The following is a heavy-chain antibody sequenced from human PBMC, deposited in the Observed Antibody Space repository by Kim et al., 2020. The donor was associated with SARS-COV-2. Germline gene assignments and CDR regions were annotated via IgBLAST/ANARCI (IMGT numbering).Heavy chain of an antibody. V-gene: IGHV4-39*07. CDR2: IYYSGST. CDR3: ASGDSSTGALDY. J-gene: IGHJ4*02. Sequence: SETLSLTCTVSGGSISSSSYYWGWIRQPPGKGLEWIGSIYYSGSTYYNPSLKSRVTISVDTSKNQFSLKLSSVTAADTAVYYCASGDSSTGALDYWGQGTLVTVSS. D-gene: IGHD4-17*01. CDR1: GGSISSSSYY.